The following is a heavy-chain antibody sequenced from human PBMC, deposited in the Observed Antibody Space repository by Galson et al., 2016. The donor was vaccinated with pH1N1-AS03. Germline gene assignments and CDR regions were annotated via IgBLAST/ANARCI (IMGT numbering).Heavy chain of an antibody. CDR2: IYYSGST. V-gene: IGHV4-59*08. J-gene: IGHJ4*02. D-gene: IGHD6-13*01. CDR1: GGSISSYY. Sequence: LSLTCNVSGGSISSYYWSWIRQPPGKRLEWIGYIYYSGSTKYDPSLKRRVTIPVDTSKNQFSLKLTTVTAADTAVYYCARPRGESSSWYPFDHWGQGTLVTVSS. CDR3: ARPRGESSSWYPFDH.